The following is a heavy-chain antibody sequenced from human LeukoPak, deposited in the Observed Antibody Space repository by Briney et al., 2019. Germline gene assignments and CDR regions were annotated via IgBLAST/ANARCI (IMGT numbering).Heavy chain of an antibody. CDR3: ARGEDCSGGSCYSIFDP. Sequence: SVKVSCKASGGTFSSYAISWVRQAPGQGLEWMGGIIPIFGTANYAQKFQGRVTITADESTSTAYMELSSLRSEDTAVYYCARGEDCSGGSCYSIFDPWGQGTLVTVSS. CDR2: IIPIFGTA. J-gene: IGHJ5*02. CDR1: GGTFSSYA. V-gene: IGHV1-69*13. D-gene: IGHD2-15*01.